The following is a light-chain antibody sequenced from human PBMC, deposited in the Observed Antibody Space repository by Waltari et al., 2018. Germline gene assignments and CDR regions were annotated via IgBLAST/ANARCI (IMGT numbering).Light chain of an antibody. Sequence: DIQMTQSPSSLSASVGDRVTITCRASQSISGYLNWYQQKPGKAPKVLIYATSSLQSGVPSRFSCSGSGTDFTLTITSLQPEGFATYYCQQSYRTPPLTFGGGTKVEIK. J-gene: IGKJ4*01. CDR1: QSISGY. CDR3: QQSYRTPPLT. CDR2: ATS. V-gene: IGKV1-39*01.